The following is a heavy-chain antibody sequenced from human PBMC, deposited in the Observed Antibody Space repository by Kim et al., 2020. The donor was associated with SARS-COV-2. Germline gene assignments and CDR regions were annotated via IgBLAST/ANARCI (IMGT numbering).Heavy chain of an antibody. J-gene: IGHJ4*02. CDR1: GYTFTSYA. Sequence: ASVKVSCKASGYTFTSYAMNWVRQAPGQGLEWMGWINTNTGNPTYAQGFTGRFVFSLDTSVSTAYLQISSLKAEDTAVYYCALLWFGELLHYFDYWGQGTLVTVSS. D-gene: IGHD3-10*01. CDR2: INTNTGNP. V-gene: IGHV7-4-1*02. CDR3: ALLWFGELLHYFDY.